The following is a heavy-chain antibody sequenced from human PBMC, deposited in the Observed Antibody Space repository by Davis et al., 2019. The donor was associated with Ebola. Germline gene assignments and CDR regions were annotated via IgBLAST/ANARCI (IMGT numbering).Heavy chain of an antibody. CDR2: ISGSGGST. CDR1: GFTFSSYA. CDR3: AKDLSDYSLPRYFDY. Sequence: PGGSLRPSCAASGFTFSSYAMTWVRPAPGRGLEWVSTISGSGGSTYYADSVKGRFTISRDNSKNTLYLQMNSLRAEDTAVYYCAKDLSDYSLPRYFDYLGRGTRVSVSS. D-gene: IGHD4-11*01. J-gene: IGHJ4*02. V-gene: IGHV3-23*01.